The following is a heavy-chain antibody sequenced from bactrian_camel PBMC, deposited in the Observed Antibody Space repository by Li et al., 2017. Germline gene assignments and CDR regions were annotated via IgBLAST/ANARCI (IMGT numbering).Heavy chain of an antibody. CDR3: AACTYCSGGACMSPSY. CDR2: IWAGGGGT. CDR1: RYTYSNYC. J-gene: IGHJ4*01. V-gene: IGHV3S1*01. Sequence: VESGGGLVQPGGSLRLSCAASRYTYSNYCLAWFRQAPGKEREGVAAIWAGGGGTYYADSVKGRFTISRDNAKNTVYLEMNSLKVEDTTMYYCAACTYCSGGACMSPSYWGQGTQVTVS. D-gene: IGHD2*01.